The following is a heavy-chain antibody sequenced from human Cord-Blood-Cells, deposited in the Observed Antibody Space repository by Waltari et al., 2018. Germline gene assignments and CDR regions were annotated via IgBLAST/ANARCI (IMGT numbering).Heavy chain of an antibody. V-gene: IGHV6-1*01. Sequence: QVQLQHSGPGLVKPSQTLLLTRAISGDSVSRNSAALNWISQPPWRGLEWLGRTYSRCKGDNDYAVSVKSRITINPDTSKNQFSLQLNSVTPEDTAVYYCARDDNSWNWFDPWGQGTLVTVSS. D-gene: IGHD6-13*01. CDR2: TYSRCKGDN. CDR1: GDSVSRNSAA. CDR3: ARDDNSWNWFDP. J-gene: IGHJ5*02.